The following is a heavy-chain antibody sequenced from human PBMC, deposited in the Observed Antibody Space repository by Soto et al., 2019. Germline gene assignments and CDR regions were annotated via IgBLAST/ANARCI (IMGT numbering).Heavy chain of an antibody. CDR2: ISASGGST. Sequence: EVQLLDSGGGLVQPGGSLRLSCASSGFIFSSYAMSWVRQAPGKGLEWVSGISASGGSTYYADSVKGRFTISRDNSKNTLSLQMNSLRGEDTAVYYCAKDALSTSWDDFDYWGQGTLVTVSS. D-gene: IGHD6-13*01. CDR3: AKDALSTSWDDFDY. J-gene: IGHJ4*02. CDR1: GFIFSSYA. V-gene: IGHV3-23*01.